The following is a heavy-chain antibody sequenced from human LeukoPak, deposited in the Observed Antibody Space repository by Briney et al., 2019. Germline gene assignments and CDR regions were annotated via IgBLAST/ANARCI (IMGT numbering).Heavy chain of an antibody. Sequence: ASVKVSCKASAYTFTSYGISWVRQAHGQGLEWMGWISAYSGNTNYAQQLQGRVTMTTDTSTSTAYMTLRSLRSDETAVYYCATDWCWVYGSTRLQLTNGSDFDYWGQGTLVTVSS. J-gene: IGHJ4*02. CDR1: AYTFTSYG. CDR3: ATDWCWVYGSTRLQLTNGSDFDY. CDR2: ISAYSGNT. D-gene: IGHD1-26*01. V-gene: IGHV1-18*04.